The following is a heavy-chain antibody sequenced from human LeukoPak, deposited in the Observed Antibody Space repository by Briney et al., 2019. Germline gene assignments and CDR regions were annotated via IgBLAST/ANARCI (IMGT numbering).Heavy chain of an antibody. V-gene: IGHV4-59*01. J-gene: IGHJ4*02. CDR1: GGSLSSYY. CDR2: IYYSGST. D-gene: IGHD2-15*01. Sequence: SETLSLTCTVSGGSLSSYYWSWIRQPPGKGLEWIGYIYYSGSTNYNPSLKSRVTISVDTSKNQFSLKLSSVTAADTAVYYCAGGRYCSGGSCYSLADYWGQGTLVTVSS. CDR3: AGGRYCSGGSCYSLADY.